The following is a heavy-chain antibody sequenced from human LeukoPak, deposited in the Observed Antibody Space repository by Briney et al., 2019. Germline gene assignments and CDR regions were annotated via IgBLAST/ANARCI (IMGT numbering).Heavy chain of an antibody. CDR1: GFAFDEHG. CDR3: ARAPITSPFYFDY. D-gene: IGHD2-2*01. V-gene: IGHV3-20*04. J-gene: IGHJ4*02. CDR2: INWSGGST. Sequence: GSLRLSCTASGFAFDEHGMSWVRQVPGKGLEWVCGINWSGGSTGYADPLRGRFTISRDNAKNSLYLQMDSLKAEDTALYYCARAPITSPFYFDYWGQGTLVTVSS.